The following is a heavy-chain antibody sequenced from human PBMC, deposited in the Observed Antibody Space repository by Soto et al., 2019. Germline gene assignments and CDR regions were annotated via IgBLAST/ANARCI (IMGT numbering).Heavy chain of an antibody. CDR1: GFAFSSYD. CDR3: AIGGGQIYYQGMDV. J-gene: IGHJ6*02. D-gene: IGHD3-10*01. V-gene: IGHV3-48*03. Sequence: LRLSCAASGFAFSSYDMNWVRQAPGKGLEWISYISSSGTITHSADSVKGRFTLSRDNAKNSLSLQMNSPRADDAAVYYCAIGGGQIYYQGMDVWGQGTTVTVSS. CDR2: ISSSGTIT.